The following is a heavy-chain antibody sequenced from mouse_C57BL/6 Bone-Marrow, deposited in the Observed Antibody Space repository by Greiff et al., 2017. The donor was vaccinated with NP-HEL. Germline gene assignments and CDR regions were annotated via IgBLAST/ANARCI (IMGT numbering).Heavy chain of an antibody. Sequence: EVQLQQSGPELVKPGASVKISCKASGYTFTDYYMNWVKQSHGKSLEWIGDINPNNGGTSYNQKFKGKATLTVDKSSSTAYMELRSLTSEDSAVYYCAREGNWDRRYYWGQGTTLTVSS. J-gene: IGHJ2*01. CDR2: INPNNGGT. V-gene: IGHV1-26*01. D-gene: IGHD4-1*01. CDR1: GYTFTDYY. CDR3: AREGNWDRRYY.